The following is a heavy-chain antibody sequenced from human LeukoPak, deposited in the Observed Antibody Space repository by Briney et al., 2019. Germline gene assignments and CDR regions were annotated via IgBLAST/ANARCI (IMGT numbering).Heavy chain of an antibody. D-gene: IGHD3-10*01. CDR3: ARQRYYGSGSYHY. Sequence: PSETLSLTCAVYGGSVSGFYWSWIRQSPGKGLEWLGDIDHTGSPNYNPALKGRVTMSGDTSNNQFSLKLSSVTAADTAVYFCARQRYYGSGSYHYWGQGTLVTVSS. CDR1: GGSVSGFY. CDR2: IDHTGSP. J-gene: IGHJ4*02. V-gene: IGHV4-34*01.